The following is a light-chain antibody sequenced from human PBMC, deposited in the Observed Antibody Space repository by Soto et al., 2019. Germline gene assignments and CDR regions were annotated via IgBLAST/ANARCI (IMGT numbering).Light chain of an antibody. CDR1: NNDVGSYNL. V-gene: IGLV2-14*02. CDR3: CSFTSTSTYV. CDR2: EGS. J-gene: IGLJ1*01. Sequence: QSALTQPASVSGSPGQSITISCTGTNNDVGSYNLVSWYQQHPSQAPKLMIYEGSKRSSGVSDRLSGSKSGNTASLTISGLQAEDEADYYCCSFTSTSTYVFGTGTKLTVL.